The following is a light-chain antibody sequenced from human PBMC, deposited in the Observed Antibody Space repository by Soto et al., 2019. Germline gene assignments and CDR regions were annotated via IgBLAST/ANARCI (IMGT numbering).Light chain of an antibody. V-gene: IGKV1-39*01. J-gene: IGKJ5*01. CDR2: AAS. CDR1: QSISNY. CDR3: QQSYSTVSIT. Sequence: IQMTQSPSSLSAFVGDRVTITCRASQSISNYLNWYQQKPGKAPKLLIYAASNLQSGVPFRFSGSGSGTYFTLTISSLQPEDFATYYCQQSYSTVSITFGQGTRLEIK.